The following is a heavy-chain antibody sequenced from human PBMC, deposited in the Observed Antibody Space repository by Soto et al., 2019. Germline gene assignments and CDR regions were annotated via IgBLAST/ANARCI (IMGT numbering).Heavy chain of an antibody. J-gene: IGHJ4*02. CDR3: ARESRHDFWSGYSMAPGY. Sequence: QVQLVESGGGVVQPGRSLRLSCAASGFTFSSYAMHWVRQAPGKGLEWVAVISYDGSNKYYADSVKGRFTISRDNSKNTLYLQMKRLRAEDTAVYYCARESRHDFWSGYSMAPGYWGQGTLVTVSS. V-gene: IGHV3-30-3*01. D-gene: IGHD3-3*01. CDR1: GFTFSSYA. CDR2: ISYDGSNK.